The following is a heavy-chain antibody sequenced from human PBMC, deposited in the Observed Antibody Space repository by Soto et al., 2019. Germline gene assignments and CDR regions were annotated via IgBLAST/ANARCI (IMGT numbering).Heavy chain of an antibody. Sequence: KPSETLSLTCTVSGGSTSSYYWSWIRQPPGKGLEWIGYIYYSGSTNYNPSLKSRVTISLDTSKNQFSVKLSSVTAADTAVYYCARDKHSSGFYALDYWGQGTLVTVSS. CDR2: IYYSGST. CDR1: GGSTSSYY. CDR3: ARDKHSSGFYALDY. J-gene: IGHJ4*02. V-gene: IGHV4-59*01. D-gene: IGHD3-22*01.